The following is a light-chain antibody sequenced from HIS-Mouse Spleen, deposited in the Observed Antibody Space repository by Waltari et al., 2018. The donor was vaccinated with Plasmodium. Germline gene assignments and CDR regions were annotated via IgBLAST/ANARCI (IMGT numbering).Light chain of an antibody. V-gene: IGKV3-20*01. CDR3: QQYGSSPYT. J-gene: IGKJ2*01. CDR1: QSVSSSY. CDR2: GAS. Sequence: IVLPQSPGTLSLSPGERATLSCRASQSVSSSYLAWYQQKPGQAPRLLIYGASSRATGIPDRFSGSGSGTDFTLTISRLEPEDFAGYYCQQYGSSPYTFGQGTKLEIK.